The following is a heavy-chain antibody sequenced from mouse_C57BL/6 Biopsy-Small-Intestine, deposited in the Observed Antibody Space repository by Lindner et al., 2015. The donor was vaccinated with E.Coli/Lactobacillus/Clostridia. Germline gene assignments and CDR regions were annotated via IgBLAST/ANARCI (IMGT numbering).Heavy chain of an antibody. J-gene: IGHJ2*01. CDR2: INPSTGGA. CDR3: ARREVYYFDY. V-gene: IGHV1-42*01. Sequence: VHLQESGPELVKSGASVKISCKASGYSFTGYYMNWVKQSPEKSLEWIGEINPSTGGATYNQKFGTKVTLTVDRSSSTFYMQFKSLSSDDSAVYYCARREVYYFDYWGQGTTLTVSS. CDR1: GYSFTGYY.